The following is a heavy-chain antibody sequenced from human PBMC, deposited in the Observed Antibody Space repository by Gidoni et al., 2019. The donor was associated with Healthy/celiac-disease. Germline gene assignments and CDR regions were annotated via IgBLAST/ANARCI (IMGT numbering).Heavy chain of an antibody. CDR1: GFAFSSDG. J-gene: IGHJ4*02. CDR3: AKERIVGATSEFDY. V-gene: IGHV3-23*01. D-gene: IGHD1-26*01. Sequence: EVQLLESGGGLVQPGGSLRLSCSASGFAFSSDGMGWVRPAPGKGRGWVSAISGSGGSTYYADSVKGRFTISRDNSKNTLYLQMNSLRAEDTAVYYCAKERIVGATSEFDYWGQGTLVTVSS. CDR2: ISGSGGST.